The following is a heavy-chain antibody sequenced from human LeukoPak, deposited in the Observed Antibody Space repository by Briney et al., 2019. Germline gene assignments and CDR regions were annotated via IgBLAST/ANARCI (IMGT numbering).Heavy chain of an antibody. CDR1: GFTFSDYA. Sequence: GGSLRLSCAASGFTFSDYAMSWIRQAPGQGLEWVSSISSSSSYIYYADSVKGRFTISRDNAKNSLYQQMNSLRAEDTAVYYCAREDYDFWSGYKKPTGWFDPWGQGTLVTVSS. J-gene: IGHJ5*02. CDR3: AREDYDFWSGYKKPTGWFDP. CDR2: ISSSSSYI. D-gene: IGHD3-3*01. V-gene: IGHV3-11*06.